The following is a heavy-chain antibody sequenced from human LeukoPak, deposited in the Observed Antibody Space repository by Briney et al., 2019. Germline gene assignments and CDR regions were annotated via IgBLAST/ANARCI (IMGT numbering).Heavy chain of an antibody. CDR3: ARDLDHDSSGYYPALDH. V-gene: IGHV3-30*04. D-gene: IGHD3-22*01. J-gene: IGHJ4*02. Sequence: PGRSLRLSCAASGFTFSSYVMHWVRQAPGKGLEWVAFISYDGSNKYYAGSLKGRFTFSRANSKNTLYLQMNSLRAENTAFYYCARDLDHDSSGYYPALDHWGQGTLVTVSS. CDR1: GFTFSSYV. CDR2: ISYDGSNK.